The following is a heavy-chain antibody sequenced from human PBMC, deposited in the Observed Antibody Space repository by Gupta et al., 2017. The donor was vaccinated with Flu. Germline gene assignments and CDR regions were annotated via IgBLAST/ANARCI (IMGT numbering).Heavy chain of an antibody. CDR3: TRDTYIGVASI. CDR2: AYTRGNT. D-gene: IGHD6-19*01. V-gene: IGHV4-61*02. Sequence: QVHLQESGPGLVRPSQTLSLTCNVSGGPINSNNYYWSWIRQPAGKGLEWIGRAYTRGNTNYNPSLRGRVTISVDTSGSQFSLTLSSVTAADTAVYYCTRDTYIGVASIWGQGTLVTVSS. J-gene: IGHJ4*02. CDR1: GGPINSNNYY.